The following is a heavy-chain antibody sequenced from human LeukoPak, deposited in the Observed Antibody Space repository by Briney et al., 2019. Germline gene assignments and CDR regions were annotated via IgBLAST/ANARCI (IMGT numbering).Heavy chain of an antibody. J-gene: IGHJ6*02. D-gene: IGHD4-17*01. CDR3: ARFISTTVTTGYYYGMDV. V-gene: IGHV1-3*01. CDR1: GYTFTSYA. Sequence: GASVKVSCKASGYTFTSYAMHWVRQAPGQRLEWMGWINAGNGNTKYSQKFQGRVTITRDTSASTAYMELSSLRSEDTAVYYCARFISTTVTTGYYYGMDVWGQGTTVTVSS. CDR2: INAGNGNT.